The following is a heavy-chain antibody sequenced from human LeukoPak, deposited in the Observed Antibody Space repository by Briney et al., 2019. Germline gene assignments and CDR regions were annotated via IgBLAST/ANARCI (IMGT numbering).Heavy chain of an antibody. CDR2: IHSGGTT. Sequence: PGGSLRLSCAASGLSVNVNYMSWVRQAPGKGLEWVSLIHSGGTTYYADSVKGRFTISRDNSKNTLYLQMNSLRAEDTAVYYCAKGGYYYGSGTVDYFDYWGQGTLVTVSS. CDR1: GLSVNVNY. V-gene: IGHV3-66*01. CDR3: AKGGYYYGSGTVDYFDY. D-gene: IGHD3-10*01. J-gene: IGHJ4*02.